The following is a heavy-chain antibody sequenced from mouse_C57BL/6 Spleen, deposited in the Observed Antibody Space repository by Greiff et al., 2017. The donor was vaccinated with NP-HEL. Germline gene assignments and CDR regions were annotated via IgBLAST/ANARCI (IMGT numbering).Heavy chain of an antibody. V-gene: IGHV5-17*01. J-gene: IGHJ4*01. Sequence: EVKVVESGGGLVKPGGSLKLSCAASGFTFSDYGMHWVRQAPEKGLEWVAYISSGSSTIYYADTVKGRFTISRDNAKNTLFLQMTSLRSEDTAMYYCATYYSNFFYAMDYWGQGTSVTVSS. CDR2: ISSGSSTI. CDR1: GFTFSDYG. D-gene: IGHD2-5*01. CDR3: ATYYSNFFYAMDY.